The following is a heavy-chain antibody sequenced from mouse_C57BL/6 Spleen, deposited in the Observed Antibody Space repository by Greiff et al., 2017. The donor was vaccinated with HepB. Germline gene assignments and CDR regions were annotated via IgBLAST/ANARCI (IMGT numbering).Heavy chain of an antibody. Sequence: VQLQQSGAELVKPGASVKMSCKASGYTFTSYWITWVKQRPGQGLEWIGDIYPGSGSTNYNEKFKSKATLTVDTSSSAAYMQLSSLTSEDSAVYYCARDDYSWFAYWGQGTLVTVSA. CDR3: ARDDYSWFAY. CDR2: IYPGSGST. V-gene: IGHV1-55*01. CDR1: GYTFTSYW. D-gene: IGHD2-4*01. J-gene: IGHJ3*01.